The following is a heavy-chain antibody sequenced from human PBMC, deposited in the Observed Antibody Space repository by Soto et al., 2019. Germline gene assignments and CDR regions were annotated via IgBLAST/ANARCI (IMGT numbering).Heavy chain of an antibody. V-gene: IGHV4-4*02. CDR3: ASRDPGTSVDY. CDR2: IYRTGSN. Sequence: PLPCAVFFGSFTRKNWCAWARPPPGQGLGWIGEIYRTGSNNYNPSLKSRVTISLDKSENQFSLKVTPLTAADTAVYYCASRDPGTSVDYWGQGTLVTV. CDR1: FGSFTRKNW. J-gene: IGHJ4*02. D-gene: IGHD1-7*01.